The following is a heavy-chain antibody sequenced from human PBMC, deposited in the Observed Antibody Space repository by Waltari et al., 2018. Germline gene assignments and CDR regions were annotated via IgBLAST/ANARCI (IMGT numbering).Heavy chain of an antibody. CDR3: AKGIAVHKPLINYYDSSEGYYFDY. CDR1: GFTFSSYG. Sequence: QVQLVESGGGVVQPGGSLRLSCAASGFTFSSYGMHWVRQAPGKGLEWVAFIRYDGSNKYYADSVKGRFTISRDNSKNTLYLQMNSLRAEDTAVYYCAKGIAVHKPLINYYDSSEGYYFDYWGQGTLVTVSS. CDR2: IRYDGSNK. D-gene: IGHD3-22*01. J-gene: IGHJ4*02. V-gene: IGHV3-30*02.